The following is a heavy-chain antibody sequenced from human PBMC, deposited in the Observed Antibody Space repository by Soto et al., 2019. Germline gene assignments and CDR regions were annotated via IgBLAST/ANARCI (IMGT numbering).Heavy chain of an antibody. CDR3: ARKTRVGGSTTPYYYYGMDV. Sequence: GGSLRLSCAASGFTFSSYGMHWVRQAPGKGLEWVAVIWYDGSNKYYADSVKGRFTISRDNSKNTLYLQMNSLSAEDTAVYYCARKTRVGGSTTPYYYYGMDVWGQGTTVTVSS. D-gene: IGHD1-26*01. CDR1: GFTFSSYG. J-gene: IGHJ6*02. CDR2: IWYDGSNK. V-gene: IGHV3-33*01.